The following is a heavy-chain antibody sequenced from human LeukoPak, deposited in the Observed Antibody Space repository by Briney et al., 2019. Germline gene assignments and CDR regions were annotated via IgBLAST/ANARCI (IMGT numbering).Heavy chain of an antibody. V-gene: IGHV3-74*01. CDR3: ARGLYYNWFDP. D-gene: IGHD3-10*01. CDR2: INSDGSST. J-gene: IGHJ5*02. Sequence: GGSLRLFCAASGFIFSSYWMHWVRQAPGKGLVWVSRINSDGSSTSYADSVKGRFTISRDNAKNTLYLQMNSLRAEDTAVYYCARGLYYNWFDPWGQGTLVTVSS. CDR1: GFIFSSYW.